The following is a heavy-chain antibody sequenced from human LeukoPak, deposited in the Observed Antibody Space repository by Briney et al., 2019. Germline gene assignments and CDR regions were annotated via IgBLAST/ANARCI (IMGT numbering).Heavy chain of an antibody. CDR3: ARGYSRGWYRWGWYFDY. J-gene: IGHJ4*02. V-gene: IGHV4-59*11. CDR2: IYYSGST. CDR1: GGSISSHY. Sequence: TSETLSLTCTVSGGSISSHYWSWIRQPPGKGLEWIGYIYYSGSTNYNPSLKSRVTISVDTSKNQFSLKLSSVTAADTAVYYCARGYSRGWYRWGWYFDYWGQGTLVTVSS. D-gene: IGHD6-19*01.